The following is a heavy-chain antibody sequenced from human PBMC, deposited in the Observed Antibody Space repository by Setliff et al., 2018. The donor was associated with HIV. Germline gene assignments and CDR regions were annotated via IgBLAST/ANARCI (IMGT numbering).Heavy chain of an antibody. V-gene: IGHV4-38-2*01. CDR2: IYHSGST. Sequence: SETLSLTCAVSGYSISSGYYWGWIRQPPGKGLEWIGSIYHSGSTNYNPSLKSRVTISVDTSKNQFSLKLSSVTAADTAVYYCARRSDNYYDNSGYYYGAYFDYWGQGTLVTVSS. J-gene: IGHJ4*02. CDR3: ARRSDNYYDNSGYYYGAYFDY. D-gene: IGHD3-22*01. CDR1: GYSISSGYY.